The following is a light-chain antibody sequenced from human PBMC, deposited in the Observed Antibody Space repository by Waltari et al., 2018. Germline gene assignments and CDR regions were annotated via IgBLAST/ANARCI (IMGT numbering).Light chain of an antibody. CDR3: QQYYTTPRT. J-gene: IGKJ1*01. CDR1: QSVLDSPNNKNC. V-gene: IGKV4-1*01. Sequence: DIVMTQSPDSLAVSLGERATINCKSRQSVLDSPNNKNCLAWYQQRPGQPPKLLIYRASTRESGVPDRFSGSGSGTDFTLTISSLQAEDVAVYYCQQYYTTPRTFGQGTKVEIK. CDR2: RAS.